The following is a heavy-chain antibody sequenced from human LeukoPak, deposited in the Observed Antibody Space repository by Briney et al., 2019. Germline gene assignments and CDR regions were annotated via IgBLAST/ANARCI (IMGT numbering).Heavy chain of an antibody. CDR3: ARICGGDCYYYYYYGMDV. J-gene: IGHJ6*02. Sequence: PSETLSLTCTVSGGSISSSSYYWGWIRQPPGKGLEWIGSIYYSGSTYYNPSLKSRVTISVDTSKNQFSLELSSVTAADTAVYYCARICGGDCYYYYYYGMDVWGQGTTVTVSS. V-gene: IGHV4-39*01. CDR1: GGSISSSSYY. CDR2: IYYSGST. D-gene: IGHD2-21*02.